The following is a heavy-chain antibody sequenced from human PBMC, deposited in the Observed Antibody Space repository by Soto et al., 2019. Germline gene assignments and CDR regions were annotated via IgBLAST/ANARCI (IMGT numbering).Heavy chain of an antibody. CDR1: GGSFSGYY. V-gene: IGHV4-34*01. CDR2: INDRGSI. CDR3: AREIHAILTGPPWVWYFDL. J-gene: IGHJ2*01. D-gene: IGHD3-9*01. Sequence: QVQLQQWGAGPLRPLETLSLTCGVSGGSFSGYYWAWIRQSPGKGLEWIGEINDRGSINYNPSLKSRVSISVDTSKNHYSLNLRSVTAADTAVYYCAREIHAILTGPPWVWYFDLWGRGTLVTVSS.